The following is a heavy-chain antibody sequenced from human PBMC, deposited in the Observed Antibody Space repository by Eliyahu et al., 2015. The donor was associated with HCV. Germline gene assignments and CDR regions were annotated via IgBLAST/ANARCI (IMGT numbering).Heavy chain of an antibody. V-gene: IGHV4-34*01. Sequence: QVQLQQWGAGLLKPSETLSLTCAVYGGSFXGXYWXWIRQPPGKGLEWIGEINHSGSTNYNPSLKSRVTISVDTSKNQFSLKLSSVTAADTAVYYCARGPYCSSTSCPSTGLDFDYWGQGTLVTVSS. J-gene: IGHJ4*02. CDR2: INHSGST. D-gene: IGHD2-2*01. CDR3: ARGPYCSSTSCPSTGLDFDY. CDR1: GGSFXGXY.